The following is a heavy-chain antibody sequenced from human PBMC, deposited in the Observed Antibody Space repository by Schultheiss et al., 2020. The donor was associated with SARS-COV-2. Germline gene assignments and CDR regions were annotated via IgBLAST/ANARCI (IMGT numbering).Heavy chain of an antibody. D-gene: IGHD2-2*02. J-gene: IGHJ6*02. Sequence: SETLSLTCAVSGGSISSSNWWSWVRQPPGKGLEWIGEISHSGSINYKPSLKNRLTISVDTSKNQFSLKLSSVTAADTAVYYCARSPRGYCSSTSCYRSYGMDVWGQGTTVTVSS. CDR3: ARSPRGYCSSTSCYRSYGMDV. CDR2: ISHSGSI. V-gene: IGHV4-4*02. CDR1: GGSISSSNW.